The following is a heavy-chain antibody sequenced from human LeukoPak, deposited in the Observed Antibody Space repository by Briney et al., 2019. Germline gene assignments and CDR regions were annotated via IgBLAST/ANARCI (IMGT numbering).Heavy chain of an antibody. CDR3: ARTTEGYCSSASCFGFSYSYYMDV. D-gene: IGHD2-2*01. Sequence: SETLSLTCTVSGGSISTYYWNWIRQPPGRGLEWIGYIYYSGTTNYNPSLKSRVSMSVDTSKNQFSLKLSSVTAADTAVYYCARTTEGYCSSASCFGFSYSYYMDVWGKGTTVTISS. CDR2: IYYSGTT. J-gene: IGHJ6*03. CDR1: GGSISTYY. V-gene: IGHV4-59*01.